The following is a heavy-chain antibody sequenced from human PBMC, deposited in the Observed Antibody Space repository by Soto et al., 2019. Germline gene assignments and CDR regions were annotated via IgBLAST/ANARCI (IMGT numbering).Heavy chain of an antibody. D-gene: IGHD2-15*01. CDR2: ISSSSSTI. Sequence: GGSLRLSCAASGFTFSSYSMNWVRQAPGKGLEWVSYISSSSSTIYYADSVKGRFTISRDNAKNSLYLQMNSLRAEDTAVYYCARVLRGSCYSCIDYWGQGTLVTVSS. CDR1: GFTFSSYS. CDR3: ARVLRGSCYSCIDY. J-gene: IGHJ4*02. V-gene: IGHV3-48*01.